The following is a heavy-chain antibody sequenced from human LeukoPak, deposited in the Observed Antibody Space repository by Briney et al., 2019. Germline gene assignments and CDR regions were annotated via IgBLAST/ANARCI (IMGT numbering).Heavy chain of an antibody. Sequence: SETLFLTCTVSGGSISSYYWSWIRQPPGKGLEWIGYIYYSGSTNYNPSLKSRVTISVDTSKNQFSLKLSSVTAADTAVYYCARYYGSGSYSKDAFDIWGQGTMVTVSS. CDR3: ARYYGSGSYSKDAFDI. CDR2: IYYSGST. V-gene: IGHV4-59*01. D-gene: IGHD3-10*01. J-gene: IGHJ3*02. CDR1: GGSISSYY.